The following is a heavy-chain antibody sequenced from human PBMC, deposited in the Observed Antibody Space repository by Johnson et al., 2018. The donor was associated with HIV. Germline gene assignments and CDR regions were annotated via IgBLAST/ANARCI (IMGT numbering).Heavy chain of an antibody. D-gene: IGHD3-22*01. CDR1: GFTFDDFG. CDR2: ITWNGGST. CDR3: AREGPNYYDRSAYYAFDI. J-gene: IGHJ3*02. V-gene: IGHV3-20*04. Sequence: EVQLVESGGGVVRPGGSLRLSCAASGFTFDDFGMSWVRQAPGKGLEWVSGITWNGGSTGYADSVKGRFTISRDNAKNSLFLQMHSLRAEDTALYYCAREGPNYYDRSAYYAFDIWGQGTTVTVSS.